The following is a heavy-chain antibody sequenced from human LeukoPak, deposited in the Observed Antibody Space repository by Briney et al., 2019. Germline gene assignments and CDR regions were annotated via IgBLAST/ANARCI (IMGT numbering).Heavy chain of an antibody. Sequence: SETLSLNCTVSGVSSSSYYWSWLRQPPGKGLEGIGYIYYSGSTNYNPSLKSRVTISVDTSKNQFSLKLSSVTAADTAVYYCASATGSGSSSRWFDPWGQGTMVSVSS. CDR1: GVSSSSYY. V-gene: IGHV4-59*08. J-gene: IGHJ5*02. D-gene: IGHD3-10*01. CDR2: IYYSGST. CDR3: ASATGSGSSSRWFDP.